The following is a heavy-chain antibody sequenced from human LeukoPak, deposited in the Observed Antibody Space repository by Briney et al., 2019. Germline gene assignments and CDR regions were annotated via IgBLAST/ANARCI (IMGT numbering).Heavy chain of an antibody. CDR3: AREEYGFDP. V-gene: IGHV1-2*02. CDR1: GYTFTSYY. J-gene: IGHJ5*02. Sequence: ASVKVSCKASGYTFTSYYMNWVRQAPGQGLEWMGWINPKSGGTNYAQKFQGRVTMTRDTSIHTAYMELSRLRSDDTAVYYCAREEYGFDPWGQGTLVTVSS. D-gene: IGHD2-2*01. CDR2: INPKSGGT.